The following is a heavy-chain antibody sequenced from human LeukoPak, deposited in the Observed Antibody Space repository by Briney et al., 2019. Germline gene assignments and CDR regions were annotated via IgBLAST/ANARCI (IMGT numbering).Heavy chain of an antibody. V-gene: IGHV3-64*01. CDR3: AIELAAGLSYL. D-gene: IGHD1-1*01. Sequence: PGGSLRLSCAASGFIFSYYSMHWVRQAPGKGRVYVSVISPDGRATYYTNSVKGRFTISRDNSKNTVYLEMDSLRDNDAVVYYCAIELAAGLSYLGGQGTGDTLSS. CDR1: GFIFSYYS. CDR2: ISPDGRAT. J-gene: IGHJ1*01.